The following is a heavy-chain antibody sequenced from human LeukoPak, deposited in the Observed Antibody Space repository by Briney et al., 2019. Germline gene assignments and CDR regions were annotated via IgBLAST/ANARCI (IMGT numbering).Heavy chain of an antibody. D-gene: IGHD5-18*01. CDR1: GGSISSYY. CDR2: IYYSGST. V-gene: IGHV4-59*01. CDR3: ARVAAMAPRDVFDI. Sequence: PSETLSLTCTVSGGSISSYYWSWIRQPPGKGLEWIGYIYYSGSTNYNPSLQSRVTISVDTSKNQLSLKLSSVTAADTAVYYCARVAAMAPRDVFDIWGQGTMVTVSS. J-gene: IGHJ3*02.